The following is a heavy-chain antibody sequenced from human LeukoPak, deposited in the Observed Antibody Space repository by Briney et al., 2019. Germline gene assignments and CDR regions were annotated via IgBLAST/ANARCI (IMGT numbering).Heavy chain of an antibody. CDR3: ARSSESYDSSGYYSYYFDY. V-gene: IGHV4-34*01. CDR1: GGSLSGHY. Sequence: SETLSLTCAVYGGSLSGHYWSWIRHPPGKGLEWIGEINHSGSTNYNPSLRSRVTISVDTSKNQFSLKLSSVTAADTAVYYCARSSESYDSSGYYSYYFDYWGQGTLVTVSS. J-gene: IGHJ4*02. D-gene: IGHD3-22*01. CDR2: INHSGST.